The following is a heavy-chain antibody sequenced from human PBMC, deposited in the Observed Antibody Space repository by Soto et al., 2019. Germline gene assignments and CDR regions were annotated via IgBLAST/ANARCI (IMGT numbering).Heavy chain of an antibody. D-gene: IGHD3-16*01. CDR1: GFTLSNAW. CDR2: IKSKTDGGTT. J-gene: IGHJ4*02. V-gene: IGHV3-15*01. CDR3: TRVNWGKLDY. Sequence: EVQLVESGGGLVEPGGSLRLSCAASGFTLSNAWMSWVRQAPGKGLEWVGRIKSKTDGGTTEYAAPVRGRFTITRDDSKNTLDLQMSSLKTEDTAMYCCTRVNWGKLDYWGQGTLATVSS.